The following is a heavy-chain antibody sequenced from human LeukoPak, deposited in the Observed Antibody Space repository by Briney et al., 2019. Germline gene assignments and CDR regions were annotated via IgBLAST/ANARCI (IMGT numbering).Heavy chain of an antibody. Sequence: GGSLRLSCAASGFTFSSSGMHWVRQAPGRGLEWVAFIRFDGTTKYHGQSVRGRFTISRDNSKNTLGLQMNSLRAEDTAVYYCARWEGDSRGHWGQGTLVTVSS. J-gene: IGHJ4*02. CDR3: ARWEGDSRGH. CDR2: IRFDGTTK. V-gene: IGHV3-30*02. D-gene: IGHD6-25*01. CDR1: GFTFSSSG.